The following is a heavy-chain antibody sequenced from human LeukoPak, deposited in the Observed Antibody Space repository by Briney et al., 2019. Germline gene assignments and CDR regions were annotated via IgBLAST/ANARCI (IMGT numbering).Heavy chain of an antibody. J-gene: IGHJ5*02. Sequence: SQTLSLTCAISGYTVSSNSVTWHWLRQAPSRGLEWQGRTYYRSTWYNDYAVSVRCRISVNPDTSENQFSQHLNSGTPEDAAVYYCARRLTQYDCFDPWGQGILVTVSS. CDR1: GYTVSSNSVT. CDR2: TYYRSTWYN. D-gene: IGHD2-2*01. CDR3: ARRLTQYDCFDP. V-gene: IGHV6-1*01.